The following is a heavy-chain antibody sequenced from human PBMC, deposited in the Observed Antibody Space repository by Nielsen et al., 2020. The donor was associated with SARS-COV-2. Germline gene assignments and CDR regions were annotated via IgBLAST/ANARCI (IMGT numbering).Heavy chain of an antibody. Sequence: SETLSLTCAVSGGSISSSNWWSWVRQPPGKGLEWIGEIYHSGSTNYNPSLKSRVTISVDKSKNQFSLKLSSVTAADTAVYYCARGFHSSGYSLPLLDYWGRGTLVTVSS. CDR3: ARGFHSSGYSLPLLDY. V-gene: IGHV4-4*02. J-gene: IGHJ4*02. CDR1: GGSISSSNW. CDR2: IYHSGST. D-gene: IGHD3-22*01.